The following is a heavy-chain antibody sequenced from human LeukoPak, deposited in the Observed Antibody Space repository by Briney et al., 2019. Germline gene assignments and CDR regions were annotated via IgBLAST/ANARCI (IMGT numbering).Heavy chain of an antibody. V-gene: IGHV1-2*02. CDR3: ASQDSSGDYLIDY. CDR1: GYTFTGFS. D-gene: IGHD3-22*01. CDR2: INPNSGAT. J-gene: IGHJ4*02. Sequence: GASVKVSCTASGYTFTGFSMHWVRQAPGKGLEWMGCINPNSGATDYAQKFQGRVTMTRDTSTNTAYMELSSLRSEDTAVYYCASQDSSGDYLIDYWGQGTLVTVSS.